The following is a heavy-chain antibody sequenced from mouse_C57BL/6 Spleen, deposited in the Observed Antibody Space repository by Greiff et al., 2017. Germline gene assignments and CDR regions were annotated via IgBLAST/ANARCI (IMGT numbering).Heavy chain of an antibody. J-gene: IGHJ2*01. CDR1: GFTFSNYW. CDR3: TFLSDY. Sequence: EVKVEESGGGLVQPGGSMKLSCVASGFTFSNYWMNWVRQSPAKGLEWVAQIRLKSDNYATHYAESVKGRFTISRDDSKSSVYLQMNNLRAEDTGIYYCTFLSDYWGQGTTLTVSS. V-gene: IGHV6-3*01. CDR2: IRLKSDNYAT. D-gene: IGHD6-5*01.